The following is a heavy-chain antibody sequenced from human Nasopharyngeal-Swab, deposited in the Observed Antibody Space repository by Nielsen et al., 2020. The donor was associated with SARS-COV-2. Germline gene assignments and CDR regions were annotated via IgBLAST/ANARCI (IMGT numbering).Heavy chain of an antibody. CDR1: GGSFSSYY. D-gene: IGHD3-10*01. Sequence: SQTRSLTGAVYGGSFSSYYWSWIRQPPGKGLEWIGEINHSGSTNYNPSLKSRVTISVDTSKNQFSLKLSSVTAADTAVYYCARAGALWFGELLYSYYFDYWGQGTLVTVSS. CDR3: ARAGALWFGELLYSYYFDY. V-gene: IGHV4-34*01. CDR2: INHSGST. J-gene: IGHJ4*02.